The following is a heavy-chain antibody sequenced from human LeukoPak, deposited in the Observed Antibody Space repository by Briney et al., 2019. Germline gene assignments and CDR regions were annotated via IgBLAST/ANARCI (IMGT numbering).Heavy chain of an antibody. CDR3: ATTRGDSSGWNYWYFDL. J-gene: IGHJ2*01. CDR1: GGSISSSNW. D-gene: IGHD6-19*01. Sequence: SGTLSLTCAVSGGSISSSNWWSWVRQPPGKGLEWIGEIYHSGSTNYNPSLKSRVTTSVDKSKNQFSLKLSSVTAADTAVYYCATTRGDSSGWNYWYFDLWGRGTLVTVSS. CDR2: IYHSGST. V-gene: IGHV4-4*02.